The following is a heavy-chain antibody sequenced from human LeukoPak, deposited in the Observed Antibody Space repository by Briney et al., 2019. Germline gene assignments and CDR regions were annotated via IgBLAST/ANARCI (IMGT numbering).Heavy chain of an antibody. CDR1: SDSISNYY. CDR3: AKHHYDSTHDAFDI. J-gene: IGHJ3*02. V-gene: IGHV4-59*13. CDR2: IYYTGSA. Sequence: SETLSLTCTVSSDSISNYYWSWIRQPPGKGLEWFAYIYYTGSANYNPSLKSRVTISVDTSKNQFSLKLNSVTAADTAVYYCAKHHYDSTHDAFDIWGQGTMVTVSS. D-gene: IGHD3-22*01.